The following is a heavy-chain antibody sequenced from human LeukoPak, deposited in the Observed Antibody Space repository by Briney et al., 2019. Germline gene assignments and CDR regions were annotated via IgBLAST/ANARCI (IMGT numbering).Heavy chain of an antibody. CDR3: ASGYYYVDY. CDR2: ISYDGSNK. V-gene: IGHV3-30-3*01. CDR1: GFTFSSYA. D-gene: IGHD3-22*01. J-gene: IGHJ4*02. Sequence: GRSLRLSCAASGFTFSSYAMHWVRQAPGKGLEWVAVISYDGSNKYYADSVKGRFTISRDNSKNTLYLQMNSLRAEDTAVYYCASGYYYVDYWGQGTLVTVSS.